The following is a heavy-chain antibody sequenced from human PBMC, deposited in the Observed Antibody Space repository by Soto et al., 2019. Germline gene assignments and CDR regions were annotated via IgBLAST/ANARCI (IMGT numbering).Heavy chain of an antibody. D-gene: IGHD6-19*01. CDR1: GFTFSSYA. CDR2: ISGSGGST. V-gene: IGHV3-23*01. J-gene: IGHJ6*02. Sequence: GGSLRLSXAASGFTFSSYAMSWVRQAPGKGLEWVSAISGSGGSTYYADSVKGRFTISRDNSKNTLYLQMNSLRAEDTAVYYCAKDKISSGWTRTYYYYGMDVWGQGTTVTVSS. CDR3: AKDKISSGWTRTYYYYGMDV.